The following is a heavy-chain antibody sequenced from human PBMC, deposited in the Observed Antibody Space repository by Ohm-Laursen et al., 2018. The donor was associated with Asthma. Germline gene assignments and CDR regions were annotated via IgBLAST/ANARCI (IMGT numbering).Heavy chain of an antibody. Sequence: SLRLSCSASGFTFSSYSMNWVRQAPGKGLEWVSSISSSSSYIYYADSVKGRFTISRDNAKNSLYLQMNSLRAEDTAVYYCARDRDSSGYYFDYWGQGTLVTVSS. CDR3: ARDRDSSGYYFDY. D-gene: IGHD3-22*01. V-gene: IGHV3-21*01. J-gene: IGHJ4*02. CDR1: GFTFSSYS. CDR2: ISSSSSYI.